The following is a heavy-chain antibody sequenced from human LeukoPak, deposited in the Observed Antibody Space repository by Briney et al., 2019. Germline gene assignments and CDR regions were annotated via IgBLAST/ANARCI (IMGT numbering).Heavy chain of an antibody. CDR1: GGSFSGYY. J-gene: IGHJ4*02. Sequence: SETLSLTCAVDGGSFSGYYWSWIRQPPGKGLELSGEINHSGSTNYNPSLKSRVTISVDTSKNQFSLKLSSVTAADTAVYYCARGAYHYGSGSYYFDYWGQGSLVTVSS. CDR2: INHSGST. CDR3: ARGAYHYGSGSYYFDY. D-gene: IGHD3-10*01. V-gene: IGHV4-34*01.